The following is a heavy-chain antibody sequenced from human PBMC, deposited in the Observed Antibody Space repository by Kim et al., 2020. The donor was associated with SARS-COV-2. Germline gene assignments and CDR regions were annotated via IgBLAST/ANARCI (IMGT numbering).Heavy chain of an antibody. CDR2: NGNT. Sequence: NGNTKYAQKVQGRVTMSTDTSTTTAYLDLRGLRSDDTAVYYCARDGDLPDYWGQGTLVTVSS. J-gene: IGHJ4*02. CDR3: ARDGDLPDY. D-gene: IGHD7-27*01. V-gene: IGHV1-18*01.